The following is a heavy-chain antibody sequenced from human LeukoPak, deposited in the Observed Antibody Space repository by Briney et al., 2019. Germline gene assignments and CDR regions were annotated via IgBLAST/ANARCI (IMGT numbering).Heavy chain of an antibody. D-gene: IGHD2-15*01. J-gene: IGHJ6*03. V-gene: IGHV1-18*01. CDR2: ISAYNGNT. CDR3: ARDHVVVAAATYYYYYMDV. CDR1: GYTFTSYG. Sequence: ASVKVSCKASGYTFTSYGISWVRQAPGQGLEWMGWISAYNGNTNYAQKLQARVTMTTDTSTSTAYMELRSLRSDDTAVYYCARDHVVVAAATYYYYYMDVWGKGTTVTVSS.